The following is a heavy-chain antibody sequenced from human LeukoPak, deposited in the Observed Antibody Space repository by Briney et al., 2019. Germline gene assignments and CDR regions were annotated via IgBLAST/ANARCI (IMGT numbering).Heavy chain of an antibody. J-gene: IGHJ4*02. CDR2: INSGATSE. D-gene: IGHD2-8*02. Sequence: PGGSQRLSCTASGFIFSNFEMNWVRQSPGKGLQWVAYINSGATSEYYADSVKGRFTISRDNAKNSLYLQMNSLGVQDTAIYYCARVICTGGSCFQNDYWGQGTLVTVSS. CDR3: ARVICTGGSCFQNDY. CDR1: GFIFSNFE. V-gene: IGHV3-48*03.